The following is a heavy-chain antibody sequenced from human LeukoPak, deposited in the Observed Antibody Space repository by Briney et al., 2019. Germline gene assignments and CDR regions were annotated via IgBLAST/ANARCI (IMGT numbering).Heavy chain of an antibody. V-gene: IGHV3-23*01. CDR1: GFAFSSYA. CDR2: FSGSGVST. D-gene: IGHD5-24*01. J-gene: IGHJ4*02. Sequence: GGSLRLSCAVSGFAFSSYAMSWVRQAPGEGLEWVSGFSGSGVSTFYAVSVRGRFTISRDNSKNTLYLQMNSLRAEDTAIYFCARPSDGYNLGSFYYWGQGTLVTVSS. CDR3: ARPSDGYNLGSFYY.